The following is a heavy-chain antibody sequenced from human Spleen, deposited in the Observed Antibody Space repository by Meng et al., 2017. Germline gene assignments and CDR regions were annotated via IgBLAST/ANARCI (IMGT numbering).Heavy chain of an antibody. CDR2: IDYSGTT. D-gene: IGHD5-18*01. V-gene: IGHV4-39*01. Sequence: QVQVQQRGAGLLKPSETLSLTCAVSGGSIGSNSYHWGWIRQPPGKGLEWVGTIDYSGTTYSNSSLKSRVTISLDTSRNQFSLKLTSVTAADTAVYYCSRRINTAGGWFDSWGQGTLVTVSS. CDR3: SRRINTAGGWFDS. CDR1: GGSIGSNSYH. J-gene: IGHJ5*01.